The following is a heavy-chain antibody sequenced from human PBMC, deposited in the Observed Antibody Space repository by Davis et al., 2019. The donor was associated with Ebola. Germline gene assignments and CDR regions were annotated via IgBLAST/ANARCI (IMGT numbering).Heavy chain of an antibody. Sequence: SETLSLTCAVYGGSFNGYYWSWIRQPPGKGLEWIGEINYGGSTNYNPSLKSRVTISIDTSKNQISVKLSSVTAADTAVYYCARGQLTSNIVVVTASHFDYWGQGNLVSVAS. V-gene: IGHV4-34*01. J-gene: IGHJ4*02. CDR1: GGSFNGYY. CDR2: INYGGST. CDR3: ARGQLTSNIVVVTASHFDY. D-gene: IGHD2-21*02.